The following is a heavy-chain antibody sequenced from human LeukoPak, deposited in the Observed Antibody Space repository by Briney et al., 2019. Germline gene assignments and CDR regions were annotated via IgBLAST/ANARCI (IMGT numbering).Heavy chain of an antibody. Sequence: PSETLSLTCTVSGGSTSSYYWSWIRQPAGKGLEWIGRIYTSGSTNYNPSLKSRVTMSVDTSKNQFSLKLSSVTAADTAVYYCAAAGVYSSSSDLGYWGQGTLVTVSS. D-gene: IGHD6-6*01. V-gene: IGHV4-4*07. CDR1: GGSTSSYY. CDR3: AAAGVYSSSSDLGY. CDR2: IYTSGST. J-gene: IGHJ4*02.